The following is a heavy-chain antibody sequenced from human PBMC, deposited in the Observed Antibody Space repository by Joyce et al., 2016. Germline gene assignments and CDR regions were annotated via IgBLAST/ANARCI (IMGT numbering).Heavy chain of an antibody. CDR2: IYYTGKT. CDR1: GAFISRGSYK. V-gene: IGHV4-39*07. CDR3: ARSPIVGVTFFH. Sequence: QVQLQESGPGLVKASETLSLPCSVSGAFISRGSYKWGWIRQSPGKGLEWIGSIYYTGKTYYNPALKSRVTLSVDTSKNHFSRKLMSVTGADTAVYYCARSPIVGVTFFHWGLGSLISVSS. D-gene: IGHD2/OR15-2a*01. J-gene: IGHJ4*02.